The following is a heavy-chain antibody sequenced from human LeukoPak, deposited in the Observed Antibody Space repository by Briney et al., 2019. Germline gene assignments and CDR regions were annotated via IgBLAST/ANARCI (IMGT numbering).Heavy chain of an antibody. D-gene: IGHD2-2*01. CDR1: GGSFSGYF. Sequence: SETLSLTCAVFGGSFSGYFWTWSRQPPGKGLEWIGEINHSGSTKYNPSLKSRVTISVDTSKNQFSLKVSSVTAADTAVYYCARGYCSTTSCLGMDYWGQGTLVTVSS. CDR2: INHSGST. V-gene: IGHV4-34*01. J-gene: IGHJ4*02. CDR3: ARGYCSTTSCLGMDY.